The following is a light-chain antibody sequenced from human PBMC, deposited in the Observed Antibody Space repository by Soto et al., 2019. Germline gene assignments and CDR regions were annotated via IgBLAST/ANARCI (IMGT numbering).Light chain of an antibody. CDR2: DAS. CDR1: QSVSY. CDR3: QQRMDWL. V-gene: IGKV3-11*01. Sequence: EMVLTQSPAALSLSPGERATLYCRASQSVSYLAWYQQKPGQAPRLLIYDASNRATGIPARFSGSGSGTDFTLTISSLEPEDFAVYYCQQRMDWLFGPGTKVDIK. J-gene: IGKJ3*01.